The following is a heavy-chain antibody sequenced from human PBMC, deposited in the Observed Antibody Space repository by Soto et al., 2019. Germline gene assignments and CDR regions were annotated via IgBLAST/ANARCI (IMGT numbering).Heavy chain of an antibody. CDR1: GFTFSSYA. CDR2: ISGSGGST. D-gene: IGHD6-6*01. CDR3: AKEGYSSSFSFDY. J-gene: IGHJ4*02. Sequence: EVQLLESGGGLVQPGGSLRLSCAASGFTFSSYAMSWVRQAPGKGLDWVSAISGSGGSTYYADSVKGRFTISRDNSKKTLYLQMHSLRAEDTAVYYCAKEGYSSSFSFDYWGQGTLVTVSS. V-gene: IGHV3-23*01.